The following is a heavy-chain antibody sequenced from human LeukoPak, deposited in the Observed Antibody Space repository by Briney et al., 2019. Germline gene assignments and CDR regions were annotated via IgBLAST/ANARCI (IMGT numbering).Heavy chain of an antibody. CDR2: IHPNSGKT. D-gene: IGHD4-23*01. J-gene: IGHJ4*02. CDR1: GYTFRSYE. Sequence: ASVKVSCKASGYTFRSYEINWVRQAPGQGLEWVGWIHPNSGKTGYAQKFQGGVTMTRDTYTETAFMELSSLKFDDTAIFYCARGHYGGNRYFDIWGQGTLVTVSS. V-gene: IGHV1-8*01. CDR3: ARGHYGGNRYFDI.